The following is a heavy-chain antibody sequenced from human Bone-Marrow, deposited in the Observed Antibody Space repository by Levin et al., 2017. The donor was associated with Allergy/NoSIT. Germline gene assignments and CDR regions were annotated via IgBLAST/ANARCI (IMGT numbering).Heavy chain of an antibody. CDR1: RFNFTRSA. Sequence: RAGGSLRLSCAASRFNFTRSAMHWVRQAPGKGLHWVAVISYDGSHQHYGDSVKGRFTISRDNSKNTLYLQMNSLIPEDTAVYYCARAQSIRSRSYYYYAMDVWGQGTTVTVSS. J-gene: IGHJ6*02. V-gene: IGHV3-30*04. D-gene: IGHD2-21*01. CDR2: ISYDGSHQ. CDR3: ARAQSIRSRSYYYYAMDV.